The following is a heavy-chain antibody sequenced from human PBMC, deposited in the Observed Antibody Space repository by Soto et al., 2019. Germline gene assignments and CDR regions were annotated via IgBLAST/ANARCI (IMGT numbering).Heavy chain of an antibody. CDR1: GGSISSSSYY. V-gene: IGHV4-39*01. Sequence: SETLSLTCTVSGGSISSSSYYWGWIRQPPGKGLEWIGSIYYSGSTYYNPSLKNQVTISVDTSKNQFSLKLSSVTAADTALYYCARHPIYYGSGFSLFDYWGQGTLVTVSS. CDR3: ARHPIYYGSGFSLFDY. J-gene: IGHJ4*02. CDR2: IYYSGST. D-gene: IGHD3-10*01.